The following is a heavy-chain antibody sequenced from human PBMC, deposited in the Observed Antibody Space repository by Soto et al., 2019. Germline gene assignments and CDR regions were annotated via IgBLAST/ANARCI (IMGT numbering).Heavy chain of an antibody. CDR1: GYTFTSYG. J-gene: IGHJ6*02. D-gene: IGHD3-10*01. CDR3: ARGGESGLANYYYGMDV. V-gene: IGHV1-18*01. Sequence: QVQLVQSGAEVKKPGASVKVSCKASGYTFTSYGISWVRQAPGQGLEGMGWISACNGNTNYAQKLQGRVTMTTDTSTSTAYMELRSLRSDDTAVYYCARGGESGLANYYYGMDVWGQGTTVTVSS. CDR2: ISACNGNT.